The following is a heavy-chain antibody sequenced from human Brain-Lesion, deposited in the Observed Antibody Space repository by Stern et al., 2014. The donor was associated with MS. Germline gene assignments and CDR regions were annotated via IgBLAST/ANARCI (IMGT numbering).Heavy chain of an antibody. Sequence: VQLVESGPGLVKPSQTLSLSCTVSGGSISSGGYYWSWIRQPAGKGLEWIGRIFNSASTSYNPSLKSRVTISIDTPKNQFSLRLNSMTAADTAVYYCARGRVVPGFQYYATDVWGQGTTVIVSS. CDR2: IFNSAST. J-gene: IGHJ6*02. CDR1: GGSISSGGYY. V-gene: IGHV4-61*02. CDR3: ARGRVVPGFQYYATDV. D-gene: IGHD2-2*01.